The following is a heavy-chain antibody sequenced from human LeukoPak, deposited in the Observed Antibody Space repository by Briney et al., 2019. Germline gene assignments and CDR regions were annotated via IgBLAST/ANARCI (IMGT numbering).Heavy chain of an antibody. V-gene: IGHV3-9*01. CDR1: GFTFSTYA. Sequence: PPGGSLRLSCVASGFTFSTYALNWVRQAPGKGLEWVSGISWNSGSIGYADSVKGRFTISRDNAKNSLYLQMNSLRAEDTALYYCAKDKYYGSGSDYWYFDLWGRGTLVTVSS. D-gene: IGHD3-10*01. CDR2: ISWNSGSI. CDR3: AKDKYYGSGSDYWYFDL. J-gene: IGHJ2*01.